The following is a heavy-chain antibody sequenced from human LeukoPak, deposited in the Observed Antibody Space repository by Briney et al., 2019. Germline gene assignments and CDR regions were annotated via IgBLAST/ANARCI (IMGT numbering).Heavy chain of an antibody. CDR2: IHYSGST. CDR1: GGSISSSSYY. J-gene: IGHJ4*02. CDR3: ARRTVATTGVDY. Sequence: SETLPLTCTVSGGSISSSSYYWGWIRQPPGKGLEWIGTIHYSGSTYYNPSLRSRVTISVDTSENQLSLKLSSVTAADTAVYYCARRTVATTGVDYWGQGSLVTVSS. D-gene: IGHD5-12*01. V-gene: IGHV4-39*01.